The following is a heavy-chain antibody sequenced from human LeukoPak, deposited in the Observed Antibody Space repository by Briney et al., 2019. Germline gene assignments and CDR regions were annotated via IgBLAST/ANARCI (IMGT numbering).Heavy chain of an antibody. Sequence: GGSLRLSCAASGFTFSSYAMIWVRQAPGKGLEWVSHISSSSSTIYYADSVKGRFTISRDNAKNSLYLQMNSLRDEDTAVYYCARDRGYGDYVGAFDIWGQGTMVTVSS. V-gene: IGHV3-48*02. CDR3: ARDRGYGDYVGAFDI. CDR2: ISSSSSTI. CDR1: GFTFSSYA. D-gene: IGHD4-17*01. J-gene: IGHJ3*02.